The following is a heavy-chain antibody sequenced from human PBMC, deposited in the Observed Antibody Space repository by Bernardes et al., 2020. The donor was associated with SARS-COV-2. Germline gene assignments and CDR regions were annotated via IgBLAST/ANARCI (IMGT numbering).Heavy chain of an antibody. V-gene: IGHV3-7*03. CDR1: GFILSSYW. J-gene: IGHJ3*02. CDR3: ARIGYCSSTSCYRPDDAFDI. Sequence: GGSLRLSCAASGFILSSYWMSWVRQAPGKGLEWVANIKQDGSEKYYEDSVQGRFTISRDNAKNSLFLQMNSLGADDMAVYYCARIGYCSSTSCYRPDDAFDIWGQGTMVTVSS. D-gene: IGHD2-2*01. CDR2: IKQDGSEK.